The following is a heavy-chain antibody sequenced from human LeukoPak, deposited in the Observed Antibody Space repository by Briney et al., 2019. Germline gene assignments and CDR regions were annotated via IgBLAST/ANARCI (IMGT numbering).Heavy chain of an antibody. V-gene: IGHV4-34*01. J-gene: IGHJ3*02. Sequence: SETLSLTCAVYGGSFSGYYWSWIRQPPGKGLEWIGEINHSGSTNYNPSLKSRVTISVDTSKDQFSLKLSSVTAADTAVYYCALQVDAFDIWGQGTMVTVSS. CDR3: ALQVDAFDI. CDR1: GGSFSGYY. CDR2: INHSGST. D-gene: IGHD5-24*01.